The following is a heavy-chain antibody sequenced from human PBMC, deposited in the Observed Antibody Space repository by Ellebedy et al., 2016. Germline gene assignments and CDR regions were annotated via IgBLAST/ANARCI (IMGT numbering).Heavy chain of an antibody. CDR2: ISSSSSTI. CDR3: ARDRSSSVNYYYYMDV. J-gene: IGHJ6*03. CDR1: GFTFSSYS. V-gene: IGHV3-48*02. Sequence: GGSLRLSXAASGFTFSSYSMNWVRQAPGKGLEWVSYISSSSSTIYYADSVKGRFTISRDNAKNSLYLQMNSLRDEDTAVYYCARDRSSSVNYYYYMDVWGKGTTVTVSS. D-gene: IGHD6-6*01.